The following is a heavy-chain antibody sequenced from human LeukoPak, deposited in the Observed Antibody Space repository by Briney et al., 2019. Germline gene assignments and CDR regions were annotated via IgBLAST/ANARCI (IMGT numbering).Heavy chain of an antibody. V-gene: IGHV1-18*01. CDR2: ISAYNGNT. CDR1: GYTFTSYG. J-gene: IGHJ6*02. CDR3: ARGYCRSTSCHEPPLYGMDV. D-gene: IGHD2-2*01. Sequence: ASVKVSCKASGYTFTSYGISWVRQAPGQGLEWMGWISAYNGNTNYAQKLQGRVTMTTDTSTSTAYMELRSLRSDDTAVYYCARGYCRSTSCHEPPLYGMDVWSQGTTVTVS.